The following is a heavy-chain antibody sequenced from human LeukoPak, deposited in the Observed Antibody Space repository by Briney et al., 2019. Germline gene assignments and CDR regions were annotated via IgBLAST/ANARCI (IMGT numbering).Heavy chain of an antibody. CDR1: GFTVSSNY. Sequence: GGSLRLSCAASGFTVSSNYMSWVRQAPGKGLEWVSVIYSGGSTYYADSVKGRFTISRDNSKNTLYLQMNSLRAEDTAVYYCARFKAEDGSDDGFDIWGQGTMVTVSS. J-gene: IGHJ3*02. D-gene: IGHD5-24*01. CDR3: ARFKAEDGSDDGFDI. V-gene: IGHV3-53*01. CDR2: IYSGGST.